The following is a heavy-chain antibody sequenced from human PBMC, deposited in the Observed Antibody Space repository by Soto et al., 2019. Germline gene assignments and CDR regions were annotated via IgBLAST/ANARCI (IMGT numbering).Heavy chain of an antibody. CDR3: ARIVVVTASIDD. CDR2: IYYSGST. D-gene: IGHD2-21*02. J-gene: IGHJ4*02. V-gene: IGHV4-61*01. CDR1: GGSVSSGSYY. Sequence: PSETLSLTCTVSGGSVSSGSYYWSWIRQPPGKGLEWIGYIYYSGSTNYNPSLKSRVTISVDTSKNQFSLKLSSVTAADTAVYYCARIVVVTASIDDWGQGTLVTVSS.